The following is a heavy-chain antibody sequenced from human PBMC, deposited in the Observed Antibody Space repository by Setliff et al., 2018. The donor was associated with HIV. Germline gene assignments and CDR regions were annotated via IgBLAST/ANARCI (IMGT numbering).Heavy chain of an antibody. Sequence: AASVKVSCKASGGTFSSYAISWVRQAPGQGLEWMGGIIPISGTANYAQKFQGRVTITTDESTSTAYMELSSLRAEDTAVYYCASLLPVDYWGQGTLVTVSS. CDR3: ASLLPVDY. D-gene: IGHD2-15*01. V-gene: IGHV1-69*05. CDR2: IIPISGTA. CDR1: GGTFSSYA. J-gene: IGHJ4*02.